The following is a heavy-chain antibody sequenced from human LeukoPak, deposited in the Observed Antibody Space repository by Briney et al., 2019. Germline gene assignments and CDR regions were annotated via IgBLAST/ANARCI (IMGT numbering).Heavy chain of an antibody. CDR2: IYPADSHP. CDR3: ARGYYFFDY. D-gene: IGHD3-22*01. Sequence: GESLKISCKASGYSFTSYWIAWVRQMPGKGLEWMGIIYPADSHPRYSPSFHGQVTISADKSISTAYLQWSSLKASDTAIYYCARGYYFFDYWGQGTLVTVSS. J-gene: IGHJ4*02. V-gene: IGHV5-51*01. CDR1: GYSFTSYW.